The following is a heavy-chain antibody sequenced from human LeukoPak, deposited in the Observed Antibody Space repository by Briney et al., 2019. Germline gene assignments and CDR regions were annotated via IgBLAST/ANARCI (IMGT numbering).Heavy chain of an antibody. V-gene: IGHV4-34*01. CDR1: GGSFSGYY. CDR2: INHSGST. J-gene: IGHJ6*03. Sequence: SEALSLTCAVYGGSFSGYYWSWIRQPPGKGLEWIGEINHSGSTNYNPSLKSRVTISVDTSKNQFSLKLSSVTAADTAVYYCARVVISGGSLNYYYYYYMDVWGKGTTVTISS. CDR3: ARVVISGGSLNYYYYYYMDV. D-gene: IGHD2-15*01.